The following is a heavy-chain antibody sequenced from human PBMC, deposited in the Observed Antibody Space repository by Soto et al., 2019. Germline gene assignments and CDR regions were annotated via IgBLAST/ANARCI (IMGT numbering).Heavy chain of an antibody. D-gene: IGHD2-15*01. V-gene: IGHV1-18*01. CDR3: AKDCSGGSCYSYLYYYGMDV. CDR1: GYTFTSYG. J-gene: IGHJ6*02. Sequence: QVQLVQSGAEVKKPGASVKVSCKASGYTFTSYGISWVRQAPGQGLEWMGWISAYNGNTNYAQKLQGRVTMTTDTSTSTAYMELRSLRSDDTAVYYCAKDCSGGSCYSYLYYYGMDVWGQGTTVTVSS. CDR2: ISAYNGNT.